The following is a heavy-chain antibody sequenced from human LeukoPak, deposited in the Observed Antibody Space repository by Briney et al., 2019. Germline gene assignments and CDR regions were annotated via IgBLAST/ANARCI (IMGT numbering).Heavy chain of an antibody. Sequence: PGGSLRLSRAASGFTFSSYGMHWVRQAPGKGLEWVAVISYDGSNKYYADSVKGRFTISRDNSKNTLYLQMNSLRAEDTAVYYCAKGRPGIAAAGSRGYFDYWGQGTLVTVSS. CDR3: AKGRPGIAAAGSRGYFDY. J-gene: IGHJ4*02. V-gene: IGHV3-30*18. CDR2: ISYDGSNK. CDR1: GFTFSSYG. D-gene: IGHD6-13*01.